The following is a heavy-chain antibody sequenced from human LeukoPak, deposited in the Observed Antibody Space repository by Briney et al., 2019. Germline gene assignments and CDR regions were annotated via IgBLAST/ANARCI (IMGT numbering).Heavy chain of an antibody. CDR1: GGSISSGDYY. Sequence: PSQTLSLTCTASGGSISSGDYYWSWIRQPPGKGLEWIGYIYYSGSTYYNPSLKSRVTISVDTSKNQFSLKLSSVTAADTAVYYCARAPPYYDFWSGYYKGYYFDYWGQGTLVTVSS. CDR3: ARAPPYYDFWSGYYKGYYFDY. CDR2: IYYSGST. J-gene: IGHJ4*02. D-gene: IGHD3-3*01. V-gene: IGHV4-30-4*08.